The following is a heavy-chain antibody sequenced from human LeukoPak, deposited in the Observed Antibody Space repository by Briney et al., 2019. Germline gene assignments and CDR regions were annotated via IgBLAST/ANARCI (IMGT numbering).Heavy chain of an antibody. V-gene: IGHV1-2*02. D-gene: IGHD3-16*01. CDR3: ARDNDSRDPPHFDY. CDR1: GYTFTGYY. Sequence: ASLKFACTASGYTFTGYYMHWVRQAPGQGLEWMGWINPNSRGTNYSKKIQGGVSVTTDTSTSTAYMELRSLTSDDAAVYYCARDNDSRDPPHFDYWGQGTLVIVSS. J-gene: IGHJ4*02. CDR2: INPNSRGT.